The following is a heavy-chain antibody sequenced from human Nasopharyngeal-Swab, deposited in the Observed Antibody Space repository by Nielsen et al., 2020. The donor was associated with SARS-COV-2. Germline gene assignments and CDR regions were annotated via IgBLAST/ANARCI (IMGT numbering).Heavy chain of an antibody. CDR2: ISWNSGSI. J-gene: IGHJ4*02. CDR3: AKDKGAYYYDSSGPFFDY. CDR1: GFTFDDYA. D-gene: IGHD3-22*01. V-gene: IGHV3-9*03. Sequence: SLKISCAASGFTFDDYAMHWVRQAPGKGLEWVSGISWNSGSIGDADSVKGRFTISRDNAKNSLYLQMNSLRAEDMALYYCAKDKGAYYYDSSGPFFDYWGQGTLVTVSS.